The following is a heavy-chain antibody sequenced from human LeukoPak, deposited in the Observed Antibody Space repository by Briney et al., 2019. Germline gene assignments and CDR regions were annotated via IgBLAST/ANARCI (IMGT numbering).Heavy chain of an antibody. CDR1: GFTFSSYW. Sequence: PGGSLRLSCAASGFTFSSYWMSWVRQAPGKRLEWVASINQPTSERYYVDSVKGRFTISRDNAKNSLYLQMSSLRAEDTAVYYCARRGSASRSGFNVWGQGTMVTVSS. J-gene: IGHJ3*01. V-gene: IGHV3-7*01. CDR2: INQPTSER. CDR3: ARRGSASRSGFNV. D-gene: IGHD3-3*01.